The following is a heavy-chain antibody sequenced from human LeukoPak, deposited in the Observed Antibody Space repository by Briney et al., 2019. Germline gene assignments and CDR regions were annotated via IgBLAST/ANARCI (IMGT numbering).Heavy chain of an antibody. CDR3: AKEQARIAEDGDCFDY. Sequence: PGRSLRLSCAASGFTFSSYGMHWVRQAPGKGLEWVAVISYDGSTKYYADSVKGRFTISRDNSKNTLYLQMISLRAEDTALCYCAKEQARIAEDGDCFDYWGQGTLVTVSS. V-gene: IGHV3-30*18. D-gene: IGHD6-13*01. J-gene: IGHJ4*02. CDR1: GFTFSSYG. CDR2: ISYDGSTK.